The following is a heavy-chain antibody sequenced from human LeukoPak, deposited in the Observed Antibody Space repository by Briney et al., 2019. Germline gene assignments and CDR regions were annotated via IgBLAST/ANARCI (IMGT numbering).Heavy chain of an antibody. CDR1: GGSLSSYY. D-gene: IGHD1-26*01. Sequence: PSETLSLTCTVSGGSLSSYYWSWIRQPPGKGLGWIGYIYSRGLTRGSTNYNPSLKSRVTLSVDTSKNQFSLKLSSVTAADTAVYYCARDQEYSGSYYRYFDFWGQGALVTVSS. CDR2: IYSRGLTRGST. V-gene: IGHV4-59*01. J-gene: IGHJ4*02. CDR3: ARDQEYSGSYYRYFDF.